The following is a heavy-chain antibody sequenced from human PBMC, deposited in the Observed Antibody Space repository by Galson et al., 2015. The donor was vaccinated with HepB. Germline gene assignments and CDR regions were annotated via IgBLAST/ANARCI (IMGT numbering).Heavy chain of an antibody. CDR3: TRPPICSSTSCHNPQDAFDI. D-gene: IGHD2-2*02. Sequence: SLRLSCAASGFTFSGSAMHWVRQASGKGLEWVGRIRSKANSYATAYAASVKGRFTISRDDSKNTAYLQMNSLKTEDTAVYYCTRPPICSSTSCHNPQDAFDIWGQGTMVTVSS. CDR1: GFTFSGSA. CDR2: IRSKANSYAT. J-gene: IGHJ3*02. V-gene: IGHV3-73*01.